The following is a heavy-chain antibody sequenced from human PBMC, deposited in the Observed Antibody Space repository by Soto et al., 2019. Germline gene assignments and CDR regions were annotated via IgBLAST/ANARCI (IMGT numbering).Heavy chain of an antibody. CDR3: GQGRGWGVVSPAHDY. D-gene: IGHD2-21*01. CDR1: GFTFRNFV. J-gene: IGHJ4*02. V-gene: IGHV3-23*01. CDR2: IRGTGGET. Sequence: EVELLESGGGIVQPGGSLRVSCVASGFTFRNFVMSWVRQAPGKGLEWVSAIRGTGGETFYADSVKGRFTISRNNSKNTLYLQMNSLRDEDTALYFCGQGRGWGVVSPAHDYWGQGTLVTVSS.